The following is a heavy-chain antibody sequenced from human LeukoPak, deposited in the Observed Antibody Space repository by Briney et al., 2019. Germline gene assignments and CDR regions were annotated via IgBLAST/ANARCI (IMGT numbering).Heavy chain of an antibody. CDR2: INPNSGGT. J-gene: IGHJ5*02. CDR3: ASQGIGYCSSTSCYLPLGPFDP. Sequence: ASVKVSCKASGYTFTGYYMHWVRQAPGQGLEWMGWINPNSGGTNYAQKFQGRVTMTRDTSISTAYMELSRLGSDDTAVYYCASQGIGYCSSTSCYLPLGPFDPWGQGTLVTVSS. V-gene: IGHV1-2*02. CDR1: GYTFTGYY. D-gene: IGHD2-2*01.